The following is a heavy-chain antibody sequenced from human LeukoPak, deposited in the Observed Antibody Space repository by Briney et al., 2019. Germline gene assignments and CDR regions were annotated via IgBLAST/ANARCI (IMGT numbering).Heavy chain of an antibody. CDR2: MNPNSGNT. Sequence: GASVKVSCKASGYTFTSYDINWVRQATGQGLEWMGWMNPNSGNTGYAQKFRGRVTMTRNTSISTAYMELSSLRSEDTAVYYCARGGDCSSTSCHENDYWGQGTLVTVSS. CDR1: GYTFTSYD. D-gene: IGHD2-2*01. V-gene: IGHV1-8*01. J-gene: IGHJ4*02. CDR3: ARGGDCSSTSCHENDY.